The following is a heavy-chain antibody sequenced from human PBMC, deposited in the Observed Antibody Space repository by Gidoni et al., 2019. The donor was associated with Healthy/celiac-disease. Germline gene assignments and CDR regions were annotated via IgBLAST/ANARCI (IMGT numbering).Heavy chain of an antibody. J-gene: IGHJ4*02. CDR3: ARERSVTYDY. CDR1: GFTFSSYA. V-gene: IGHV3-30*01. CDR2: ISYDGSNK. D-gene: IGHD4-17*01. Sequence: QVQLVESGGGVVQPGRSLRLSCAASGFTFSSYAMHWVRQAPGKGLEWVAVISYDGSNKYYADSVKGRFTISRDNSKNTLYLQMNSLRAEDTAVYYCARERSVTYDYWGQGTLVTVSS.